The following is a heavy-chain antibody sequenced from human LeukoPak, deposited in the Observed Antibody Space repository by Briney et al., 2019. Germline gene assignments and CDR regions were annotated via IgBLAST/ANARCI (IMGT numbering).Heavy chain of an antibody. CDR1: GFTFSSCA. D-gene: IGHD1-1*01. CDR3: ARYSRTTGTTSNFDY. J-gene: IGHJ4*02. Sequence: GRSLRLSCAASGFTFSSCAMHWVRQAPGKGLEWVAIISYDGSDKYYADSVKGRFTISRDNSKNTLYLQMNSLGAEDTAVYYRARYSRTTGTTSNFDYWGQGTLVTVSS. CDR2: ISYDGSDK. V-gene: IGHV3-30-3*01.